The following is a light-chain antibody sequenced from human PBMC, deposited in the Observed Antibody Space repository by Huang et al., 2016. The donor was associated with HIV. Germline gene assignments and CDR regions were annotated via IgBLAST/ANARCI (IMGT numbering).Light chain of an antibody. J-gene: IGKJ2*01. V-gene: IGKV3-15*01. CDR1: QSVSSN. Sequence: EIVMTQSPATLSVSPGERAPLSCRASQSVSSNLAWYQQKPGQAPRLLIYGASTRATGIPARFSGSGSGTEFTLTISSLQSEDFAVYYCQQYNNWPGYTFGQGTKLEIK. CDR2: GAS. CDR3: QQYNNWPGYT.